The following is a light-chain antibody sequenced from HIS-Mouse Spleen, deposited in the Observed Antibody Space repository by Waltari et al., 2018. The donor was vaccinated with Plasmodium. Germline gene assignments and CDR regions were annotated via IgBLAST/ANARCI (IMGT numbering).Light chain of an antibody. V-gene: IGKV1-39*01. Sequence: DIQMTQSPSSLSASVGDRVTITCRASHSISSYLNLYQQKPGKAPKLLIYSASSLQSGVPSRFSGSGSGTDFTLTISSLQPEDFATYYCQQSYSTPLFTFGPGTKVDIK. CDR3: QQSYSTPLFT. J-gene: IGKJ3*01. CDR2: SAS. CDR1: HSISSY.